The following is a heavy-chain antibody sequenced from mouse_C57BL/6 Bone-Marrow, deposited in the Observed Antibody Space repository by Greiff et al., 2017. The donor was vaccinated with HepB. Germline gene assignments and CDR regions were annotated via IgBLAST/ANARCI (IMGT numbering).Heavy chain of an antibody. CDR2: IWSGGST. CDR3: ARNGITTVVASLDV. V-gene: IGHV2-2*01. Sequence: VKLVESGPGLVQPSQSLSITCTVSGFSLTSYGVHWVRQSPGKGLEWLGVIWSGGSTDYNAAFISRLSISKDNSKSQVFFKMNSLQADDTALYYCARNGITTVVASLDVWGTGTTVTVSS. CDR1: GFSLTSYG. J-gene: IGHJ1*03. D-gene: IGHD1-1*01.